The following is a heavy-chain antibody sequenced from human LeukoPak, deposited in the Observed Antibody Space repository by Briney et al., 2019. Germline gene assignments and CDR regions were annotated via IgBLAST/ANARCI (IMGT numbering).Heavy chain of an antibody. D-gene: IGHD6-13*01. J-gene: IGHJ6*02. V-gene: IGHV1-69*13. Sequence: ASVKVSCKASGGTFSSYAISWVRQAPGQGLEWMGEIIPIFGTANYAQKFQGRVTITADESTSTAYMELSSLRSEDTAVYYCARRTRQQLVPHYYYHGMDVWGQGTTVTVSS. CDR1: GGTFSSYA. CDR2: IIPIFGTA. CDR3: ARRTRQQLVPHYYYHGMDV.